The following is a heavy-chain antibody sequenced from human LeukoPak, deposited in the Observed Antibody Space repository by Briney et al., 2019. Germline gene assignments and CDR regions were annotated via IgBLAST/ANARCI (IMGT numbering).Heavy chain of an antibody. CDR3: ARVVRGYCSGGSCTEYYFDY. CDR2: INHSGST. J-gene: IGHJ4*02. CDR1: GGSFSGYY. D-gene: IGHD2-15*01. V-gene: IGHV4-34*01. Sequence: SETLSLTCAVYGGSFSGYYWSWIRQPPGKGLEWIGEINHSGSTNYNPSLKSRVTISVDTSKNQFSLKLSSVTAADTAVYYCARVVRGYCSGGSCTEYYFDYWGQGTLVTVSS.